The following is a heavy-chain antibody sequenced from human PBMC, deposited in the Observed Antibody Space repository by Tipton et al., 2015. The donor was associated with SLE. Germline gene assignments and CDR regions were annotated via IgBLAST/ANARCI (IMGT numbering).Heavy chain of an antibody. D-gene: IGHD2-2*01. CDR2: IYHTGST. CDR3: ARATNAEGVFDY. CDR1: GGSISSFY. J-gene: IGHJ4*02. V-gene: IGHV4-59*12. Sequence: TLSLTCTVSGGSISSFYWSWIRQPPGEGLEWIGHIYHTGSTNYNPSLKSRVTISVDTSKNQFSLSLSSVTAADTAVYYCARATNAEGVFDYWGQGTLVTVSS.